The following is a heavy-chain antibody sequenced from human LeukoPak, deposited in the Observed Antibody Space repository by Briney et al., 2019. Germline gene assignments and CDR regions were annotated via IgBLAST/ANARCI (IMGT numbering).Heavy chain of an antibody. V-gene: IGHV4-59*01. D-gene: IGHD6-13*01. CDR1: GGSISSYY. CDR2: IYYSGST. Sequence: PSETLSLTCTVSGGSISSYYWSWIRQPPGKGLEWIGYIYYSGSTNYNPSLKSRVTISVDTSKNQFSLKLSSVTAADTAVYYCARAPGSSCYPWFDPWGQGTLVTVSS. J-gene: IGHJ5*02. CDR3: ARAPGSSCYPWFDP.